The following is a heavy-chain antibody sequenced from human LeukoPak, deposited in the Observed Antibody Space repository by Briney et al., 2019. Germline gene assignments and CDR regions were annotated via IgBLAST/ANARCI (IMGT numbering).Heavy chain of an antibody. CDR3: ARGGKVGATIFDAFDI. J-gene: IGHJ3*02. Sequence: SETLSLTCTVSGGSISSYYWSWIRQPAGKGLEWIGRIYTSGSTNYNPSLKSRVTMSVDTSKNQFSLKLSSMTAADTAVYYCARGGKVGATIFDAFDIWGQGTMVTVSS. CDR2: IYTSGST. CDR1: GGSISSYY. V-gene: IGHV4-4*07. D-gene: IGHD1-26*01.